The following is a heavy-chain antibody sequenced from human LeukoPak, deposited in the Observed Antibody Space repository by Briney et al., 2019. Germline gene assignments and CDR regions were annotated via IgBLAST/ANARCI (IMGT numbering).Heavy chain of an antibody. CDR1: GYSFIDYW. CDR2: IYPGDSDT. V-gene: IGHV5-51*01. Sequence: GESLKISCKASGYSFIDYWIGWLRQMPGKGVECVGSIYPGDSDTRYSPSFQGQVTISADKSISTAYLQWSSLKASDTSMYYCARGGYDILTGYPGEFGYWGQGTLVTVSS. D-gene: IGHD3-9*01. J-gene: IGHJ4*02. CDR3: ARGGYDILTGYPGEFGY.